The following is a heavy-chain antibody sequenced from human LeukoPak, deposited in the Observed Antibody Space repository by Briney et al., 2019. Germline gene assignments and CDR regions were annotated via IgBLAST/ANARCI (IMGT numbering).Heavy chain of an antibody. D-gene: IGHD2-2*01. V-gene: IGHV3-21*01. Sequence: GGSLRLSCAASGFTFSSYSMNWVRQAPGKGREWVSSISSSSSYIYYADSVKGRFIISRDNAKNSLYLQMNSLRAEDTAVYYCARGFYCSSTSCWDYWGQGTLVTVSS. CDR2: ISSSSSYI. CDR1: GFTFSSYS. CDR3: ARGFYCSSTSCWDY. J-gene: IGHJ4*02.